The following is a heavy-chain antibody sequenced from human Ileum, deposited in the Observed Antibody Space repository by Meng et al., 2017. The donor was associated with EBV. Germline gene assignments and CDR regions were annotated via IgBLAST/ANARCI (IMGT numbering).Heavy chain of an antibody. Sequence: QGQLRQWGAGLLKPSETLSITCADYGGSFRGNYWSWIRQSPGKRLEWIGEINESGSTNYNPSLKRRVTILMDTSKNQFSLKLTSVTAADAAVYYCRNAFCSAAAGCSDYWGQGTLVTVSS. CDR2: INESGST. J-gene: IGHJ4*02. D-gene: IGHD3-3*01. V-gene: IGHV4-34*01. CDR3: RNAFCSAAAGCSDY. CDR1: GGSFRGNY.